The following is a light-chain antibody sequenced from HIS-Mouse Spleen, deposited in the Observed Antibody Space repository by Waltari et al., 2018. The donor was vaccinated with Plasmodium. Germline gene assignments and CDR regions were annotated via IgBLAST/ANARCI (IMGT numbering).Light chain of an antibody. V-gene: IGKV1-5*03. J-gene: IGKJ1*01. CDR3: QQYNSYSWT. CDR2: KAS. Sequence: DIQMTQSPSTLSASVGDRVTITCRASQSISSWLAWYQQKPGKAPKLLIYKASSLESGVPSRFSVSGSGTEFTLTISSLQPYDFATYYCQQYNSYSWTFGQGTKVEIK. CDR1: QSISSW.